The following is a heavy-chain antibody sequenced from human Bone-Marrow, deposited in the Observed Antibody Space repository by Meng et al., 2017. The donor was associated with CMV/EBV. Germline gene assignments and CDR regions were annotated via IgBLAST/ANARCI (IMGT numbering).Heavy chain of an antibody. J-gene: IGHJ4*02. Sequence: GESLKISCAASGFTFSSYYMHWVRQSPGKGLVWVSRINHDGSSANYADSVKGRFTISRDNAKNMLYPQMNSLRAEDTAVYYCARGGQLGDCWGQGTLVTVSS. CDR3: ARGGQLGDC. D-gene: IGHD3-16*01. CDR1: GFTFSSYY. CDR2: INHDGSSA. V-gene: IGHV3-74*01.